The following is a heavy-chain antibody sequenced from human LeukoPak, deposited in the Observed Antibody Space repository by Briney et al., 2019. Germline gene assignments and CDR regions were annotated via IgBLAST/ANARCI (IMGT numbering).Heavy chain of an antibody. CDR1: GFTFSNNG. Sequence: GGSLRLSCAASGFTFSNNGMNWVRQAPGKGLEWVSYISSSSSTIYYADSVKGRFTTSRDNAKNTLSLQMDSLRAEDTALYFCARDRGGGLDVWGQGTTVTVSS. CDR2: ISSSSSTI. D-gene: IGHD2-15*01. J-gene: IGHJ6*02. V-gene: IGHV3-48*01. CDR3: ARDRGGGLDV.